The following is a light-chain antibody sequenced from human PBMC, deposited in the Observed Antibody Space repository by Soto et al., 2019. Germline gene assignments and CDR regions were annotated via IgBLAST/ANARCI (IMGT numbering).Light chain of an antibody. CDR2: DVS. CDR3: SSYTSSSTLEV. Sequence: QSALTQPASVSGSPGQSITISCTGTRSDVGGYNYVSWYQQHPGKAPKLMIYDVSNRPSGVSNRFSGSKSGNTASLTSSGLQAEDEADYYCSSYTSSSTLEVFGTGTKLTVL. V-gene: IGLV2-14*01. J-gene: IGLJ1*01. CDR1: RSDVGGYNY.